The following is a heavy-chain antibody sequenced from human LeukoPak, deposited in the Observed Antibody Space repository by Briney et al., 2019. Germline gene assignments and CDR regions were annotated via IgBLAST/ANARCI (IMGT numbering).Heavy chain of an antibody. CDR3: ARAHYSSGWPNY. D-gene: IGHD6-19*01. CDR1: GGSISSYY. V-gene: IGHV4-59*01. J-gene: IGHJ4*02. CDR2: IYYSGST. Sequence: SETLSLTCTVSGGSISSYYWSWIRQPPGKGLEWIGYIYYSGSTNYNPSLKSRVTISVDKSKNQFSLKLSSVTAADTAVYYCARAHYSSGWPNYWGQGTLVTVSS.